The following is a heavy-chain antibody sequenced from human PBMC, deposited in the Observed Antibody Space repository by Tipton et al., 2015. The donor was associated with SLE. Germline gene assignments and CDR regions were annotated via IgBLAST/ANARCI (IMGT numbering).Heavy chain of an antibody. V-gene: IGHV3-11*01. CDR3: VRVYPLLTIADY. J-gene: IGHJ4*01. Sequence: SLRLSCAASGFIFSDFYMGWIRQSPGKGFEWLSYISGSGSRIHYVDSVKGRISVSRDNSQNLVFLQLNGLRDDDTAVYHCVRVYPLLTIADYWGHGTLVVVSS. CDR2: ISGSGSRI. CDR1: GFIFSDFY. D-gene: IGHD1-14*01.